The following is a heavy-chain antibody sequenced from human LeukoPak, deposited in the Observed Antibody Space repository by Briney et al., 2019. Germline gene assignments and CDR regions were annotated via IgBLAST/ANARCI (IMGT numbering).Heavy chain of an antibody. CDR3: ARVWCSSTSCYTSPLDY. J-gene: IGHJ4*02. CDR2: IKSDGSST. CDR1: GFTFSNYW. V-gene: IGHV3-74*01. Sequence: PGGSLRLSCAASGFTFSNYWMHWVRQAPGKGLVWVSRIKSDGSSTIYADSVKGRFTISRDNAKNTLSLQMNSLRAEDTAVYYCARVWCSSTSCYTSPLDYWGQGTLVTVS. D-gene: IGHD2-2*02.